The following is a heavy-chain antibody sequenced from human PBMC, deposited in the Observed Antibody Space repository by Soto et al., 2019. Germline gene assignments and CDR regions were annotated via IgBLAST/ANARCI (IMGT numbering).Heavy chain of an antibody. CDR3: VRGIWDDSSSWYPYGMDV. D-gene: IGHD6-13*01. J-gene: IGHJ6*02. CDR2: MNPNSGNT. V-gene: IGHV1-8*01. Sequence: ASVKVSCKASGYTFTSYDINWVRQATGQGLEWMGWMNPNSGNTGYAQKFQGRVTMTRNTSISTAYMELSSLRSEDAAVYYCVRGIWDDSSSWYPYGMDVWGQGTTVTVSS. CDR1: GYTFTSYD.